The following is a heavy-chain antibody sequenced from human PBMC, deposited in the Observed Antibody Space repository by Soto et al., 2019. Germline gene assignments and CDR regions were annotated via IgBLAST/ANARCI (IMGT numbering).Heavy chain of an antibody. J-gene: IGHJ6*02. CDR3: ARSYGYYYYYGMDV. CDR2: ISSSSSTI. V-gene: IGHV3-48*02. CDR1: GFTFSSYS. D-gene: IGHD3-16*01. Sequence: EVQLVESGGGLVQPGGSLRLSCAASGFTFSSYSMNWVRQAPGKGLEWVSYISSSSSTIYYADSVKGRFTISRDNVKNSLYLQMNSLRDEDTAVYYCARSYGYYYYYGMDVWGQGTTVTVSS.